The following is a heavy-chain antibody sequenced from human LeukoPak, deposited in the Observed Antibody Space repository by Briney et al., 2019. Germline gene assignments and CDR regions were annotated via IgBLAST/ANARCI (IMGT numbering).Heavy chain of an antibody. D-gene: IGHD1-26*01. V-gene: IGHV5-51*01. J-gene: IGHJ4*02. CDR2: IYPGDSDT. CDR1: GYSFTSYW. CDR3: ARGSIVGATKNYFDY. Sequence: GESLKISCKGSGYSFTSYWIGWVRQMPGKGLEWMGIIYPGDSDTRYSPSFQGQVTISADKSISTAYLQWSSLKASDTAMNYCARGSIVGATKNYFDYWGQGTLVTASS.